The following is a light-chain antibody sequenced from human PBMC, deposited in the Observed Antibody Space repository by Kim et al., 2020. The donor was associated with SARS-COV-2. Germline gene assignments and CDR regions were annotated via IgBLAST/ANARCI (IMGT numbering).Light chain of an antibody. CDR2: WAS. CDR3: QHYYSTSERV. J-gene: IGKJ3*01. CDR1: QSVFYSKNNKDY. Sequence: TINCKSSQSVFYSKNNKDYLAWYQQKPGQPPKLLIYWASTRESGVPDRFSGSGSGTDFTLTISSLQAEDVAVYYCQHYYSTSERVFGPGTKVDIK. V-gene: IGKV4-1*01.